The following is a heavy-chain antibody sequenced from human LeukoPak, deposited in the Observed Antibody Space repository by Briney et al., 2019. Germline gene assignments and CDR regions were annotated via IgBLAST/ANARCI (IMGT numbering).Heavy chain of an antibody. V-gene: IGHV3-43*02. D-gene: IGHD5-12*01. J-gene: IGHJ5*02. CDR3: AKDRGYEVVFDP. Sequence: GRSLRLSCAASGINFNTYAMHWVRQAPGKGLEWVSLISGDGDRTSYADSVKGRFTISRDNDKNSLYLQMNSLRIEDTALYYCAKDRGYEVVFDPWGQGTLVAVSS. CDR2: ISGDGDRT. CDR1: GINFNTYA.